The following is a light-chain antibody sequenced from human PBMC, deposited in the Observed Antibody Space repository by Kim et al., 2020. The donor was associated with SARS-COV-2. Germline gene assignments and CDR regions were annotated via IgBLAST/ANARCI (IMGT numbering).Light chain of an antibody. J-gene: IGKJ2*01. Sequence: EIVMTQSPATLSVSPGERATLSCRASQSVSTNLAWYQLQPGRSPRLLIYGASTRAAGIPARFSGSGSGTEFTLTISSLQSEDFALYYCHQYNDWPSGDSFGQAPKLEI. CDR2: GAS. V-gene: IGKV3-15*01. CDR1: QSVSTN. CDR3: HQYNDWPSGDS.